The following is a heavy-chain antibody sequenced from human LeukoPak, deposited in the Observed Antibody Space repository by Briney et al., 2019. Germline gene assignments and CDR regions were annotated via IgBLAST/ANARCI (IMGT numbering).Heavy chain of an antibody. CDR1: GCTFGDYA. J-gene: IGHJ4*02. D-gene: IGHD6-25*01. CDR2: IRSKAYGGTT. Sequence: GGSLRLSCTASGCTFGDYAMSWVRQAPGKGLEWVGFIRSKAYGGTTEYAASVKGRFTISRDDSKSIAYLQMNSLKTEDTAVYYCTRDQRLRYRYYFDYWGQGTLVTVSS. V-gene: IGHV3-49*04. CDR3: TRDQRLRYRYYFDY.